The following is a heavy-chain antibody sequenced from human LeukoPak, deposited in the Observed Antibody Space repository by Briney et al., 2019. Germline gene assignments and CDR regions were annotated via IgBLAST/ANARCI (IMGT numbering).Heavy chain of an antibody. CDR1: AFTFSKAR. J-gene: IGHJ4*02. V-gene: IGHV3-15*01. D-gene: IGHD3-10*01. Sequence: PGGSLRLSWSAAAFTFSKARMSSVHRAPGRGPEWVGRTKSKTDGWTTDYAAPMKCRFTITRDDSKYTVYLQMNSLKTVGTAVYDCTTGLIYYGSVSYSQEFNYGGQGTLVTVSS. CDR2: TKSKTDGWTT. CDR3: TTGLIYYGSVSYSQEFNY.